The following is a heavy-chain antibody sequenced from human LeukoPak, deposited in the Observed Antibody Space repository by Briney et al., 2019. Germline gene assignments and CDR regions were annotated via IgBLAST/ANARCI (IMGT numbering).Heavy chain of an antibody. CDR1: GFTFSSYA. Sequence: GGSLRFSCAASGFTFSSYAMHWVRQAPAKGLEWVAVISYDGSNKYYADSVKGRFTISRDNSKNTLYLQMNSLRTEDTAVYYCARDSGSSGGYGMDVWGQGTTVTVSS. CDR3: ARDSGSSGGYGMDV. V-gene: IGHV3-30*04. J-gene: IGHJ6*02. CDR2: ISYDGSNK. D-gene: IGHD6-19*01.